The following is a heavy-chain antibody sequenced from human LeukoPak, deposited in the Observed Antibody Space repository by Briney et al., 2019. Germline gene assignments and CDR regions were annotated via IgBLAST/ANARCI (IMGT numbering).Heavy chain of an antibody. D-gene: IGHD3-10*01. CDR3: ARVELGFGELLSR. Sequence: GGSLRLSCAASGFTFSSYATHWVRQAPGKGLEWVAVISYDGSNKYYADSVKGRFTISRDNSKNTLYLQMNSLRAEDTAVYYCARVELGFGELLSRWGQGTLVTVSS. V-gene: IGHV3-30-3*01. CDR2: ISYDGSNK. J-gene: IGHJ4*02. CDR1: GFTFSSYA.